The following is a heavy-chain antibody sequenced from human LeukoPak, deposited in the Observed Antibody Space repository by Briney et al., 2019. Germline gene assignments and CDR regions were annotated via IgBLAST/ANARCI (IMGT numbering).Heavy chain of an antibody. J-gene: IGHJ3*02. CDR3: AKAYSGTKAFDI. CDR2: IIWNSGSI. CDR1: GFTFDDYA. V-gene: IGHV3-9*01. Sequence: GRSLSLSCAASGFTFDDYAMHWVRQAPGRGLEWVSGIIWNSGSIGYADSVKGRFTISRDNAKNSLYVQMNSLRAEDTALYYCAKAYSGTKAFDIWGQGTMVTVP. D-gene: IGHD5-12*01.